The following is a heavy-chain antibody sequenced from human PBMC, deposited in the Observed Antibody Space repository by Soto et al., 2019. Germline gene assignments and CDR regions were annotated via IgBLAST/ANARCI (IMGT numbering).Heavy chain of an antibody. CDR2: INPSGGST. D-gene: IGHD3-9*01. CDR1: GYTFTSYY. V-gene: IGHV1-46*01. J-gene: IGHJ4*02. Sequence: GASVKVYCRASGYTFTSYYMHWVRQAPGQGLEWMGIINPSGGSTSYAQKFQGRVTMTRDTSTSTVYMELSSLRSEDTAVYYCARGEVRRYYDILTGPFDYWGQGTLVTSPQ. CDR3: ARGEVRRYYDILTGPFDY.